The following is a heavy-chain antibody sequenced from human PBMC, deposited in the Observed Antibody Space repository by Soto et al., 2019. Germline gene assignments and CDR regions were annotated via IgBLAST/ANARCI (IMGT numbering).Heavy chain of an antibody. CDR3: ARAPPGQLLFTNWFDP. CDR2: ISSSSSYT. CDR1: GFTCSDYY. V-gene: IGHV3-11*05. J-gene: IGHJ5*02. Sequence: PGGSLRLSCGASGFTCSDYYMSWIRQAPGKGLEWVSYISSSSSYTNYADSVKGRFTISRDNAKNSLYLQMNSLRAEDTAVYYCARAPPGQLLFTNWFDPWGQGTLVTVSS. D-gene: IGHD2-2*01.